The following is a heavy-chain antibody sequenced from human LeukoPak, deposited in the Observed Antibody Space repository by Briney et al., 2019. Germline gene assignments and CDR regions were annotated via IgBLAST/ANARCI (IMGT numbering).Heavy chain of an antibody. J-gene: IGHJ5*02. Sequence: SETLSLTCTVSGGSISSTHYYWGWIRQPAGKGLEWIGRIYTSGSTNYNPSLKSRVTISVDTSKNQFSLKLSSVTAADTAVYYCARGASGTPNWFDPWGQGTLITVSS. V-gene: IGHV4-61*02. CDR1: GGSISSTHYY. CDR3: ARGASGTPNWFDP. CDR2: IYTSGST. D-gene: IGHD3-16*01.